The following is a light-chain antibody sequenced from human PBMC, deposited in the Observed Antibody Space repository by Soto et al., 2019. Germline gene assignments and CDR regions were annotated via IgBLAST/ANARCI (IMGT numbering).Light chain of an antibody. J-gene: IGKJ2*01. CDR3: QQSFSSSPVT. CDR2: GAS. Sequence: DIQMTQSPSSLAASLGDRVTITCRASQSISSFLNWYQQKPGKAPTLLISGASTLQSGVPLRFSGGGSGRDFTLTITDLQPEDFATYYCQQSFSSSPVTFGGGTQLEIK. CDR1: QSISSF. V-gene: IGKV1-39*01.